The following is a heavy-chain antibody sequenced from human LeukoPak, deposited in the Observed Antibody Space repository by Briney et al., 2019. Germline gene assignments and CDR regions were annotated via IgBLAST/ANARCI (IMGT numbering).Heavy chain of an antibody. CDR3: ARERKGPAEGRAFDI. V-gene: IGHV3-21*04. J-gene: IGHJ3*02. CDR2: ISSSSSYI. Sequence: GGSLRLSCAASGFTFSSYSMNWVRQAPGKGLEWVSSISSSSSYIYYADSVKGRFTISRDNAKNSLYLQMNSLRAEDTAAYYCARERKGPAEGRAFDIWGQGTMVTVSS. D-gene: IGHD2-2*01. CDR1: GFTFSSYS.